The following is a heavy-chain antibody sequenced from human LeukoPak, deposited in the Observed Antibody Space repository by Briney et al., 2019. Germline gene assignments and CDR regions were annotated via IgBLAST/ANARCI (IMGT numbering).Heavy chain of an antibody. J-gene: IGHJ4*02. CDR3: ASLTLEWLLSDY. Sequence: PGGSLRLSCAASGFTFSNYEMNWVRQAPGKGLEWVSYIGSSGSTIYYADSVKGRFTISRDNAKSSLFLQMNSLRAEDTAIYYCASLTLEWLLSDYWGQGTLVTVSS. V-gene: IGHV3-48*03. CDR1: GFTFSNYE. CDR2: IGSSGSTI. D-gene: IGHD3-3*01.